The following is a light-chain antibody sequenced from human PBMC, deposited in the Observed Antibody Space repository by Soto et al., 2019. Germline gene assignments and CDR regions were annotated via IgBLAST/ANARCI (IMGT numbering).Light chain of an antibody. Sequence: DIQMTQSPSTLSASVGDRVTITCRASQSISGLLAWYQQKPGRAPTLLIYKASTLESGVPSRFSGSGSGTEFTLTISSLQPDDLATYYCQQYNSYPLTFGQGTRLEMK. V-gene: IGKV1-5*03. CDR2: KAS. CDR1: QSISGL. CDR3: QQYNSYPLT. J-gene: IGKJ5*01.